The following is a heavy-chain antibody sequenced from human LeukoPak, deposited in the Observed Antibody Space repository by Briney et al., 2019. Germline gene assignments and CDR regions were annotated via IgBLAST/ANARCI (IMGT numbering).Heavy chain of an antibody. CDR2: IYYSGST. CDR3: ARDSGWYGGRIGAFDI. Sequence: SETLSLTCTVSGGSISSSSYYWGWIRQPPGKGLEWIGSIYYSGSTYYNPSLKSRVTISVDTSKNQFSLKLSSVTAADTAVYFCARDSGWYGGRIGAFDIWGQGTTVTVSS. CDR1: GGSISSSSYY. V-gene: IGHV4-39*07. J-gene: IGHJ3*02. D-gene: IGHD6-19*01.